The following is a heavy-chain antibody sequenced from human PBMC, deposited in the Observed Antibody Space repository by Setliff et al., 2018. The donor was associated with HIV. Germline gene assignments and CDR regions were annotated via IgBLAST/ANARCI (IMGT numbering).Heavy chain of an antibody. V-gene: IGHV1-3*01. J-gene: IGHJ4*02. D-gene: IGHD6-6*01. Sequence: ASVKVSCKASGDTFTTYALHWVRQAPGQRLEWMGWINAGNGDTKSSQKFQGRVTITADKSTSTAYMELSSLRSEDTAVYYCARDPTGGAARFDYWGQGTLVTVSS. CDR1: GDTFTTYA. CDR2: INAGNGDT. CDR3: ARDPTGGAARFDY.